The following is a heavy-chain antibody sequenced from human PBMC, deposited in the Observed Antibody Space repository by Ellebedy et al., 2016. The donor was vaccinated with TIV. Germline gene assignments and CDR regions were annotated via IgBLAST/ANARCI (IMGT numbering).Heavy chain of an antibody. D-gene: IGHD3-10*01. J-gene: IGHJ6*02. CDR3: SRIGTMVRGVFALGMDV. CDR1: GGSISSGASY. V-gene: IGHV4-31*03. Sequence: LRLSCTVSGGSISSGASYWSWIRQHPGKGLEWIGYIYYSGSTYYNPSLKSRLSISVDTSKNQFSLKLSSVTAADKAVDYCSRIGTMVRGVFALGMDVWGQGTTVTVSS. CDR2: IYYSGST.